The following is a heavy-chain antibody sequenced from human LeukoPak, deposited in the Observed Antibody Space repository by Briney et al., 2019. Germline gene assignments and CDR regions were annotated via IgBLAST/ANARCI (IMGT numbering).Heavy chain of an antibody. V-gene: IGHV3-30*18. CDR2: ISYDGSNK. D-gene: IGHD3-22*01. Sequence: GWSLRLSCAASGFTFSSYGMHWVRQAPGKGLEWVAVISYDGSNKYYADSVKGRFTISRDNSKNTLYLQMNSLRAEDTAVYYCAKDRRYYDSSGYPDYWGQGTLVTVSS. CDR3: AKDRRYYDSSGYPDY. J-gene: IGHJ4*02. CDR1: GFTFSSYG.